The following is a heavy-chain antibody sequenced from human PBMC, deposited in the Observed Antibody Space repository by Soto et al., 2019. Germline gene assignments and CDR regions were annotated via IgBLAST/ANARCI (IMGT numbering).Heavy chain of an antibody. D-gene: IGHD5-12*01. V-gene: IGHV6-1*01. J-gene: IGHJ6*02. Sequence: ALTCAISGDSVSRNSAAWNWIRQSPSRGLEWLGRTYYRAKWYFDYAVSVKSRITFNPDTSKNQFSLQLNSVTPEDTAVYYCARDRAIVATIGANYYYYYGMDVWGQGTTVTVSS. CDR1: GDSVSRNSAA. CDR2: TYYRAKWYF. CDR3: ARDRAIVATIGANYYYYYGMDV.